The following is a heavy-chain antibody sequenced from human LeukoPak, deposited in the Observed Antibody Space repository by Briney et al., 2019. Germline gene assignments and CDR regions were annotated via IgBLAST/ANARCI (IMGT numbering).Heavy chain of an antibody. CDR2: IYYSGST. Sequence: PSETLSLTCTVSGGSISSYYWSWIRQPPGKGLEWIGYIYYSGSTNYNPSLKSRVTISVDTSKNQFSLKLSSVTAADTAVYYCARNLGYCSSTGCYRGPYFDYWGQGTLVTVSS. CDR3: ARNLGYCSSTGCYRGPYFDY. D-gene: IGHD2-2*01. V-gene: IGHV4-59*01. J-gene: IGHJ4*02. CDR1: GGSISSYY.